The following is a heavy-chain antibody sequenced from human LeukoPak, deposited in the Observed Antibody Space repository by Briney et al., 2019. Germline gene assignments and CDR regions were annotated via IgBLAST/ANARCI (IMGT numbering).Heavy chain of an antibody. Sequence: SETLSLTCTVSGGSISSYYWNWIRQPPGRGLEWIGYIYYSGSTNYNPSLKSRVTISVDTSKNQFSLKLSSVTAADTAVYYCARGYCSGGSCYLGFDPWGQGTLVTVSS. J-gene: IGHJ5*02. D-gene: IGHD2-15*01. CDR1: GGSISSYY. V-gene: IGHV4-59*01. CDR2: IYYSGST. CDR3: ARGYCSGGSCYLGFDP.